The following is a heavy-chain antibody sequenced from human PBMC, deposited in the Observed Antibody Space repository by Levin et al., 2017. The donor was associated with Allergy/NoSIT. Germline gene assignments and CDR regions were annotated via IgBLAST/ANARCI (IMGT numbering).Heavy chain of an antibody. CDR3: ARGTRSSLVFYFDY. CDR2: IYSTGNT. D-gene: IGHD6-13*01. Sequence: GSLRLSCTVSADSVSTFYWNWIRQPPGKGLEWIGYIYSTGNTNYNPSLKSRVTMSVNTSKNQFSLHLSSVTAADPDMYYCARGTRSSLVFYFDYWGQGSLVTVS. J-gene: IGHJ4*02. CDR1: ADSVSTFY. V-gene: IGHV4-59*02.